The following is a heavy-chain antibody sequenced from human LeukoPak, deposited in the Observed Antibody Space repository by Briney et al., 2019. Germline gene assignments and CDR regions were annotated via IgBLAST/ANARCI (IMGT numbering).Heavy chain of an antibody. CDR2: IYYSGST. J-gene: IGHJ4*02. CDR3: ARGQGYYDSSGYYDDY. D-gene: IGHD3-22*01. V-gene: IGHV4-59*01. CDR1: GGSINNYY. Sequence: SETLSLTCTVSGGSINNYYWSWIRQPPGKGLEWIGYIYYSGSTNYNPSLKSRVTISLDTSKNQFSLKLSSVTAADTAVYYCARGQGYYDSSGYYDDYWGQGTLVTVSS.